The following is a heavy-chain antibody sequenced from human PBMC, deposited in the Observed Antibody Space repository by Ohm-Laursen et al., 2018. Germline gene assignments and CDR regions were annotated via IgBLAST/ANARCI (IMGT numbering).Heavy chain of an antibody. CDR3: ARDPNYYDSSGYYVHY. D-gene: IGHD3-22*01. Sequence: SLRLSCAASGFTFSSYSMNWVRQAPGKGLEWVSYISSSSSTIYYADSVKGRFTISRDNAKNSLYLQMNSLRAEDTAVYYCARDPNYYDSSGYYVHYWGQGTLVTVSS. V-gene: IGHV3-48*01. CDR2: ISSSSSTI. CDR1: GFTFSSYS. J-gene: IGHJ4*02.